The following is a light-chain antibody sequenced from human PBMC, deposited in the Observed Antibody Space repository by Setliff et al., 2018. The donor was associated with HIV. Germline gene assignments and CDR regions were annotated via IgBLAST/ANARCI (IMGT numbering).Light chain of an antibody. J-gene: IGLJ1*01. CDR2: DVS. V-gene: IGLV2-14*03. CDR3: ASYTVTSTPYG. CDR1: SSDVGTYDY. Sequence: QSALTKPASVSGSPGQSSTIFCTGSSSDVGTYDYVSWYQQPPGKAPKLLIYDVSERPAVVSRHFSGSKSGNMASLPISVLYVEDDGDYYCASYTVTSTPYGFGSGTKVTVL.